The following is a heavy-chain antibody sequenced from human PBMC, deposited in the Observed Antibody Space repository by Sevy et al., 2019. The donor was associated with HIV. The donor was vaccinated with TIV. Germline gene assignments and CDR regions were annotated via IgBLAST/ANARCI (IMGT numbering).Heavy chain of an antibody. CDR2: IGTAGDT. Sequence: GGSLRLSCAASGFTFSNYDMHWVRQATGKGLEWVSAIGTAGDTYYPGSVKGRFTISRENAKNSLYLQMNSLRAGDTAVYYCARGGDIVGVPTVWGYMDVWGKGTTVTVSS. D-gene: IGHD2-2*01. CDR3: ARGGDIVGVPTVWGYMDV. V-gene: IGHV3-13*01. CDR1: GFTFSNYD. J-gene: IGHJ6*03.